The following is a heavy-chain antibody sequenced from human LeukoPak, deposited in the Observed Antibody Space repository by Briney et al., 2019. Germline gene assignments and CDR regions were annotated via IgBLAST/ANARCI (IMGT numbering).Heavy chain of an antibody. V-gene: IGHV3-23*01. J-gene: IGHJ4*02. D-gene: IGHD2-2*01. CDR2: ISSGGDNT. CDR3: AKSHRGHCSTTTCDDEGDY. Sequence: GGSLRLSCAASGFTFSNYGMSWVRQAPGKGLEWVSSISSGGDNTYYADSVRGRFTISRDNSKNTLYLQLNSLRAEDTAVYYCAKSHRGHCSTTTCDDEGDYWGQGTLVTVSS. CDR1: GFTFSNYG.